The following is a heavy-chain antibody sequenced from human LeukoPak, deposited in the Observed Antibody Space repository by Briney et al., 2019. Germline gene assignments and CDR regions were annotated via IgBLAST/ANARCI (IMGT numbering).Heavy chain of an antibody. D-gene: IGHD6-19*01. CDR1: GFTVRDYA. J-gene: IGHJ4*02. CDR3: TRGVAISTSGWYDTFDY. CDR2: ISTDGSRI. Sequence: GGSLRLSCAASGFTVRDYAMCWVRQAPGKGLECVSLISTDGSRIYYADSVKGRFTISRDNSKNTLYLQMGSLRAEDMAVYYCTRGVAISTSGWYDTFDYWGQGALVTVSS. V-gene: IGHV3-64*02.